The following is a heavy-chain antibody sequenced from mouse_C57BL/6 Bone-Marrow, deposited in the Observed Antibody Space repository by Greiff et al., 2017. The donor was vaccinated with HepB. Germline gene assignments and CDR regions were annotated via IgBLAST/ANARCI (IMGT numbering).Heavy chain of an antibody. Sequence: EVKLQESGPGLVKPSQSLSLTCSVTGYSITSGYYWNWIRQFPGNKLEWMGYISYDGSNNYNPSLKKRTAITRDTSKNQFFLKLNSVTTEDTATYYCARETTVVGYFDVWGTGTTVTVSS. CDR2: ISYDGSN. D-gene: IGHD1-1*01. CDR1: GYSITSGYY. CDR3: ARETTVVGYFDV. V-gene: IGHV3-6*01. J-gene: IGHJ1*03.